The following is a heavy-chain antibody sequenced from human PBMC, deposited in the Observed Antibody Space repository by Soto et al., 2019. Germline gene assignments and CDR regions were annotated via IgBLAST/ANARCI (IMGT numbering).Heavy chain of an antibody. CDR1: GYTFTSYG. J-gene: IGHJ6*02. D-gene: IGHD6-13*01. CDR2: ISAYNGNT. CDR3: ARDEQQPMRYYYYGMDV. Sequence: QVQLVQSGAEVKKPGASVKVSCKASGYTFTSYGISWVRQAPGQGLEWMGWISAYNGNTNYAQKLQGRVTMTTDTSXNXXYMEMRSLRSDVTAVYYCARDEQQPMRYYYYGMDVWGQGTTVTVSS. V-gene: IGHV1-18*01.